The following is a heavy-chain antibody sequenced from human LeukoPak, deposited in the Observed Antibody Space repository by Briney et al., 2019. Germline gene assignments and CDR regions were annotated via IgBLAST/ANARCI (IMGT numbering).Heavy chain of an antibody. CDR1: GFIFRNYA. J-gene: IGHJ5*02. CDR3: AKDSQSSSSHNWFDP. Sequence: GGSLRLSCAASGFIFRNYAMSWVRQAPGKGLEWVSDISGSGSSRNYADSVKGRFTISRDNSKNTLYLQMNSLRAEDTAVYYCAKDSQSSSSHNWFDPWGQGTLVTVSS. CDR2: ISGSGSSR. D-gene: IGHD6-6*01. V-gene: IGHV3-23*01.